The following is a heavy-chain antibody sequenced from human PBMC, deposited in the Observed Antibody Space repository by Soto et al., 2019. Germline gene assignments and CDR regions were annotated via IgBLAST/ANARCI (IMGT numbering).Heavy chain of an antibody. CDR1: GFTFSGSA. CDR2: IRSKANSYAT. Sequence: GGSLRLSCAASGFTFSGSAMHWVRQASGKGLEWVGRIRSKANSYATAYAASVEGRFTISRDDSKNTAYLQMNSLKTEDTAVYYCTRQAPGDAFDIWGQGTMVTVSS. CDR3: TRQAPGDAFDI. V-gene: IGHV3-73*01. J-gene: IGHJ3*02.